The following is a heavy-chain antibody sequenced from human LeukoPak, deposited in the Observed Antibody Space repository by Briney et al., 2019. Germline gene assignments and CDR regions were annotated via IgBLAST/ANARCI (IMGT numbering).Heavy chain of an antibody. V-gene: IGHV3-49*03. J-gene: IGHJ4*02. CDR2: IRSKAYGGTT. CDR1: GFTFSSYW. Sequence: GGSLRLSCAASGFTFSSYWMSWFRQAPGKGLEWVGFIRSKAYGGTTEYAASVKGRFTIPRDDSKSVAYLQMNSLKTEDTAVYYCTRVLGVAIGEYYFDYWGQGTLVTVSS. D-gene: IGHD3-10*01. CDR3: TRVLGVAIGEYYFDY.